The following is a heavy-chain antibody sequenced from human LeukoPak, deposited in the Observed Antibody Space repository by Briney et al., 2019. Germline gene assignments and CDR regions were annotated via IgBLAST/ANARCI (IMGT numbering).Heavy chain of an antibody. V-gene: IGHV1-8*01. CDR3: VVVPVASWFDP. J-gene: IGHJ5*02. Sequence: ASVKVSCKASGYTFTSYDISWVRQATGQGLEWMGWMNPNSGNTGYAQKFQGRVTMTRNTSISTAYMELSSLRSEDTAVYYCVVVPVASWFDPWGQGTLVTVSS. D-gene: IGHD2-2*01. CDR2: MNPNSGNT. CDR1: GYTFTSYD.